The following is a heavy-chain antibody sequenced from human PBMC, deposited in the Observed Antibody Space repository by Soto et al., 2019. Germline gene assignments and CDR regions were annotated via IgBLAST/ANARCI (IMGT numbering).Heavy chain of an antibody. D-gene: IGHD2-15*01. CDR2: IYWDDDK. CDR3: AHADGVVTSPYYYSYGMDV. V-gene: IGHV2-5*02. Sequence: QITLKESGPTLVKPTQTLTLTCTFSGFSLSTSGVGVGWIRQPPGKALEWLALIYWDDDKRYSPSLKSRLTITKDTSKNQVVLTMTNMDPVDTATYYCAHADGVVTSPYYYSYGMDVWGQGTTVTVSS. CDR1: GFSLSTSGVG. J-gene: IGHJ6*02.